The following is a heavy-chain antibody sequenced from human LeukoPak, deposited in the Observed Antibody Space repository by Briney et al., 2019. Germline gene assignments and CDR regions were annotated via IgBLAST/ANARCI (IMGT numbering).Heavy chain of an antibody. CDR1: GYSFNNYW. D-gene: IGHD1-1*01. Sequence: GGSLRLSCTGSGYSFNNYWIGWVRRMPGKGLEWMGIIYPGDSDTKYSPSFQGQVTISADKSINTAYLQWSSLEASDIAIYYCARRGTNEYFDLWGRGTLVTVSS. CDR3: ARRGTNEYFDL. J-gene: IGHJ2*01. CDR2: IYPGDSDT. V-gene: IGHV5-51*01.